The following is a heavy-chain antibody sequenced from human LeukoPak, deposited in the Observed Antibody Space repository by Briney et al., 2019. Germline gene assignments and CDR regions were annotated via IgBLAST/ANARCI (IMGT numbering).Heavy chain of an antibody. D-gene: IGHD3-10*01. Sequence: GESLKISCKGFGYCFTNFRIGWVRQMPGKGLERMGIIYPSDSDTTYSPTFQGQVTISVDKSINTAYLQWSSLKASDSAIYYCARVYGSGSYYTHFDYWGQGTLVTVSS. J-gene: IGHJ4*02. CDR3: ARVYGSGSYYTHFDY. CDR1: GYCFTNFR. CDR2: IYPSDSDT. V-gene: IGHV5-51*01.